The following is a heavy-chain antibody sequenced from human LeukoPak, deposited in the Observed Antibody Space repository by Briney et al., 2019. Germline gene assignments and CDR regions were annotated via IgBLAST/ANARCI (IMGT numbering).Heavy chain of an antibody. J-gene: IGHJ3*02. CDR3: ARDYGDYGDAFDI. CDR2: IYYSGST. CDR1: GYSISSGYY. V-gene: IGHV4-38-2*02. Sequence: PSETLSLTCTVSGYSISSGYYWGWIRQPPGKGLEWIGYIYYSGSTNYNPSLKSRVTISVDTSKNQFSLKLSSVTAADTAVYYCARDYGDYGDAFDIWGQGTMVTVSS. D-gene: IGHD4-17*01.